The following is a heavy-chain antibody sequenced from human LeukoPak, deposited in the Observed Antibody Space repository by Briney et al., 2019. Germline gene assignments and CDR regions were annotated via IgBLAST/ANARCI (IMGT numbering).Heavy chain of an antibody. CDR3: ARHSQWGVVEWAFDI. D-gene: IGHD1-26*01. CDR2: IYYSGST. CDR1: GGSISSYY. J-gene: IGHJ3*02. V-gene: IGHV4-59*08. Sequence: SETLSLTCTVSGGSISSYYWSWIRQPPGKGLEWIGYIYYSGSTNYNPSLKSRVTISVDTSKNQFSLKLSSVTAADTALYYCARHSQWGVVEWAFDIWGQGTLVTVSS.